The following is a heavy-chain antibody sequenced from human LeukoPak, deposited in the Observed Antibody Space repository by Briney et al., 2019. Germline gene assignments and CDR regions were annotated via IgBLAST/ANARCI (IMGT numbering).Heavy chain of an antibody. CDR3: AKVTYVEYYYDSSGNQGYDWFDY. CDR1: GFTFSSYG. V-gene: IGHV3-30*02. CDR2: IRYDGSNK. J-gene: IGHJ4*02. Sequence: PGGSLRLSCAVSGFTFSSYGMHWVRQAPGKWLEWVAFIRYDGSNKYYADSVKGRFTITRDNYKNTLYLQMNSLRAEDTAVNYCAKVTYVEYYYDSSGNQGYDWFDYWGQGTLVTVSP. D-gene: IGHD3-22*01.